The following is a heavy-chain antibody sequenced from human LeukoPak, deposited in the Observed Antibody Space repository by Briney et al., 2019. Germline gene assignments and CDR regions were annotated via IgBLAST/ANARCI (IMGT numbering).Heavy chain of an antibody. Sequence: SQTLSLTCTVSGGSISSGGYYWSWIRQLPGKGLEWIGYIYYTGSTYYNPSLKSRVTISVDTSKNQFSLKLSSVTAADTAVYYCAAMAVNWFDPWGQGTLVIVSS. D-gene: IGHD5-18*01. J-gene: IGHJ5*02. CDR2: IYYTGST. CDR1: GGSISSGGYY. CDR3: AAMAVNWFDP. V-gene: IGHV4-31*03.